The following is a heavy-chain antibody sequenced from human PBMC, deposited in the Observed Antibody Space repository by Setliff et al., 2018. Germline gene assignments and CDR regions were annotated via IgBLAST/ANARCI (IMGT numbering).Heavy chain of an antibody. J-gene: IGHJ3*02. CDR1: GYSITGGYY. V-gene: IGHV4-61*08. Sequence: SETLSLTCAVSGYSITGGYYWGWIRQPPGKGLEWIGYIHYSGSTSNNPSLKSRVTMSVDTSKNQFSLKLSSVTAADTAMYYCVREYDGNYDDAFDIWGQGTMVTVSS. CDR3: VREYDGNYDDAFDI. CDR2: IHYSGST. D-gene: IGHD4-4*01.